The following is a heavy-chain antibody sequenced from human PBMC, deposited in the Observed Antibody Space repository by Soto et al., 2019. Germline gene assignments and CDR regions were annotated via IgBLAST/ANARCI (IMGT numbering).Heavy chain of an antibody. V-gene: IGHV4-39*01. CDR3: ARQDIVVVVAATGGAFDI. CDR1: GGSISSSSYY. CDR2: IYYSGST. D-gene: IGHD2-15*01. J-gene: IGHJ3*02. Sequence: QLQLQESGPGLVKPSETLSLTCTVSGGSISSSSYYWGWIRQPPGKGLEWIGSIYYSGSTYYNPSLKSRVTISVNTSKNQFSRKLSSVTAADTAVYYCARQDIVVVVAATGGAFDIWGQGTMVTVSS.